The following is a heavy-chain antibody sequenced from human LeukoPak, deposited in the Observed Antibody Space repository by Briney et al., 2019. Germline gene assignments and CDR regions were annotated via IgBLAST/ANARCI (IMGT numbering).Heavy chain of an antibody. CDR2: ISWNSGSI. CDR1: GFTFDDYA. Sequence: GGSLRLSCAASGFTFDDYAMHWVRQAPGKGLEWVSHISWNSGSIGYADSVKGRFTISRDNAKNSLYLQMNSLRAEDTALYYCAKGPRIAAAGTPYYYYGMDVWGQGTTVTVSS. J-gene: IGHJ6*02. D-gene: IGHD6-13*01. V-gene: IGHV3-9*01. CDR3: AKGPRIAAAGTPYYYYGMDV.